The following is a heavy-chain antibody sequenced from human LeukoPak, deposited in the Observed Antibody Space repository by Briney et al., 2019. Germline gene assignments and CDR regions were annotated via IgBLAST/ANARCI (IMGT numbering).Heavy chain of an antibody. CDR1: GGSISSYY. CDR3: ARDYYGSGYYDYGMDV. CDR2: IYTSGST. Sequence: SETLSLTCTVSGGSISSYYWSWIRQPAGKGLEWIGRIYTSGSTNYNPSLKSRVTMSVDTSKNQFSLKLSSVTAADTAVYYYARDYYGSGYYDYGMDVWGQGTTVNVSS. J-gene: IGHJ6*02. V-gene: IGHV4-4*07. D-gene: IGHD3-10*01.